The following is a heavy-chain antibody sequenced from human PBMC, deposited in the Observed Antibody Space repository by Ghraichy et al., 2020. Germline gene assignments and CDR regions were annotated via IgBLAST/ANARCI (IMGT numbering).Heavy chain of an antibody. D-gene: IGHD2-2*03. CDR2: INHSGST. J-gene: IGHJ6*02. CDR1: GGSFSGYY. Sequence: SQTLSLTCAVYGGSFSGYYWSWIRQPPGKGLEWIGEINHSGSTNYNPSLKSRVTISVDTSKNQFSLKLSSVTAADTAVYYCARGPLDSGMDVWGQGTTVTVSS. V-gene: IGHV4-34*01. CDR3: ARGPLDSGMDV.